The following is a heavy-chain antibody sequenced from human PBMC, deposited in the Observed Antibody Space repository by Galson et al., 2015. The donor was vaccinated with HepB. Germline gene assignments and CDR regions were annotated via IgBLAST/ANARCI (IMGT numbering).Heavy chain of an antibody. D-gene: IGHD6-19*01. Sequence: SLRLSCAASGFTFSSYWMHWARQAPGKGLVWVSRINSDGSSTSYADSVKGRFTISRDNAKNTLYLQMNSLRAEDTAVYYCARVGVAVAGSFDYWGQGTLVTVSS. CDR1: GFTFSSYW. J-gene: IGHJ4*02. V-gene: IGHV3-74*01. CDR2: INSDGSST. CDR3: ARVGVAVAGSFDY.